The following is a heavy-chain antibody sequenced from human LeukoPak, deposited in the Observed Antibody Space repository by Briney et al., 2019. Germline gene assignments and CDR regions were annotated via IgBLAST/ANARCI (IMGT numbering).Heavy chain of an antibody. CDR3: ANILTVTTGY. CDR1: GFTFSSYS. J-gene: IGHJ4*02. V-gene: IGHV3-21*01. CDR2: ISSSSSYI. D-gene: IGHD4-17*01. Sequence: GGSLRLSGAASGFTFSSYSMNWVRQAPGKGLEWVSSISSSSSYIYYADSVKGRFTISRDNAKNSLYLQMNSLRAEDTAVYYCANILTVTTGYWGQGTLVTVSS.